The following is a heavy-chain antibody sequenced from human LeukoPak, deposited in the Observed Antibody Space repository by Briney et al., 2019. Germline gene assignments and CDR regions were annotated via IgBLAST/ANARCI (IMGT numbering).Heavy chain of an antibody. Sequence: RASVKVSCKASGYTFTSYYMHWARQAPGQGLEWMGIINPSGGSTSYAQKFQGRVTMTRDTSTSTVYMELSSLRSDDTAVYYCAREDSSGYDYWGQGTLVTVSS. D-gene: IGHD3-22*01. J-gene: IGHJ4*02. CDR2: INPSGGST. V-gene: IGHV1-46*01. CDR1: GYTFTSYY. CDR3: AREDSSGYDY.